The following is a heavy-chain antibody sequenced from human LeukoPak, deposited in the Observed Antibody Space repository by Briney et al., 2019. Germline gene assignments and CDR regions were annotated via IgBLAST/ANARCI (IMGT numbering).Heavy chain of an antibody. CDR2: INPSGGST. V-gene: IGHV1-46*01. CDR3: ARMGGQLLGPWFDY. J-gene: IGHJ4*02. D-gene: IGHD1-26*01. CDR1: GYTFTSYY. Sequence: ASVKVSCKASGYTFTSYYMHWVRQAPGQGLEWMGIINPSGGSTSYAQKFQGRVTMTTDTSTSTAYMELRSLRSDDTAVYYCARMGGQLLGPWFDYWGQGTLVTVSS.